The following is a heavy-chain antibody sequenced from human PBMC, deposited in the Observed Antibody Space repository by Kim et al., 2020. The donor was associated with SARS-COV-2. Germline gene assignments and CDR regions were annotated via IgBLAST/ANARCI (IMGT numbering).Heavy chain of an antibody. D-gene: IGHD6-19*01. CDR2: INHSGST. V-gene: IGHV4-34*01. CDR1: GGSFSGYY. CDR3: ASGIAVAATGY. J-gene: IGHJ4*02. Sequence: SETLSLTCAVYGGSFSGYYWSWIRQPPGKGLEWIGEINHSGSTNYNPSLKSRVTISVDTSKNQFSLKLSSVTAADTAVYYCASGIAVAATGYWGQGTLVTVSS.